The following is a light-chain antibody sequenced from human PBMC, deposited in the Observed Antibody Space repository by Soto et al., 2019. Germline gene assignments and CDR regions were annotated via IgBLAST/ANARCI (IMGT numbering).Light chain of an antibody. CDR1: QSGTNNY. CDR2: GAS. Sequence: EIVLTQSPGTLSLSPGERATLSCRASQSGTNNYLAWYQQRPGQAPRLLIYGASIRATGIPDRFSGSGSGTDFTLSISRLKPEDFAVYYCQQYGSSPRTFGQGTKVEIK. CDR3: QQYGSSPRT. V-gene: IGKV3-20*01. J-gene: IGKJ1*01.